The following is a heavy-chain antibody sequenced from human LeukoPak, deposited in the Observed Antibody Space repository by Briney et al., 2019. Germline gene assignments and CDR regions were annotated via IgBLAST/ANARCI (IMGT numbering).Heavy chain of an antibody. CDR3: AATTTLTPLDY. J-gene: IGHJ4*02. CDR1: GITFSAYG. D-gene: IGHD4-11*01. CDR2: IRYDGSEK. V-gene: IGHV3-30*02. Sequence: GGSLRLSCAASGITFSAYGMHWVRQAPGKGLEWVAFIRYDGSEKYFADSVKGRFTVSRDNSKNTLYLQMSSLRVEDTAIYYCAATTTLTPLDYWGQGTLVTVSS.